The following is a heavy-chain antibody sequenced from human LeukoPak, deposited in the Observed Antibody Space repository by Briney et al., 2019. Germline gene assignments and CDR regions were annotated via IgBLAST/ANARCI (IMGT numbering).Heavy chain of an antibody. CDR2: IYYSGST. Sequence: SETLSLTCTVSGGSVSSDSYYWSWIRQPPGKGLEWIGYIYYSGSTNYNPSLKSRVTISVDTSKNQFSLKLSSVTAADTAVYYCARSSYSSSSSVWGQGTMVTVSS. CDR1: GGSVSSDSYY. J-gene: IGHJ3*01. D-gene: IGHD6-6*01. V-gene: IGHV4-61*01. CDR3: ARSSYSSSSSV.